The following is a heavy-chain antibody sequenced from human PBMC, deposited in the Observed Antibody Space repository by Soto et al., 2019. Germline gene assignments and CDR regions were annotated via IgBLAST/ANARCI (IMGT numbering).Heavy chain of an antibody. CDR2: ILPIFGTA. CDR3: ARGRVAVAGTVYYYYGRDV. D-gene: IGHD6-19*01. Sequence: QVQLVQSGADVNKPGASVKVSCKASGGTFSSYAISWVRQAPGQGLEWMGGILPIFGTANYAQKLQGSDTINADESTSTAYMALSSLRSEDTAVYYCARGRVAVAGTVYYYYGRDVWGQGTTVTVSS. J-gene: IGHJ6*02. V-gene: IGHV1-69*01. CDR1: GGTFSSYA.